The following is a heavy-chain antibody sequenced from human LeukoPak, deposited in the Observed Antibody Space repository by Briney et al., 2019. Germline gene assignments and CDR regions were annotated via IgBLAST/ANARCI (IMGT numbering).Heavy chain of an antibody. CDR1: NGSISSSSYY. Sequence: SETLSLTCTVSNGSISSSSYYWGWIRQPPGKGLEWIGSISYSGSTYYKPSLKSRVTIYVDTSKNQFSLKLSSVTAADTAVYYCASLVYSSGYYLIFDYWGQGTLVTVSS. D-gene: IGHD3-22*01. CDR3: ASLVYSSGYYLIFDY. V-gene: IGHV4-39*01. CDR2: ISYSGST. J-gene: IGHJ4*02.